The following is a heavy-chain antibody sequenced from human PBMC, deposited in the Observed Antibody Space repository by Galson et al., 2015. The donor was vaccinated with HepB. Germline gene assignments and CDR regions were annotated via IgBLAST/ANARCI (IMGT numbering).Heavy chain of an antibody. CDR3: AKPHTVNTD. J-gene: IGHJ4*02. Sequence: SLRLSCAASGFTFTNYAMNWVRQAPGKGLEWVSGISDSGGGTYYADSVKGRFTISRDNSKNTLYLQMNSLRVEDTAVYFCAKPHTVNTDWGQGTLVTVSS. V-gene: IGHV3-23*01. D-gene: IGHD4-11*01. CDR1: GFTFTNYA. CDR2: ISDSGGGT.